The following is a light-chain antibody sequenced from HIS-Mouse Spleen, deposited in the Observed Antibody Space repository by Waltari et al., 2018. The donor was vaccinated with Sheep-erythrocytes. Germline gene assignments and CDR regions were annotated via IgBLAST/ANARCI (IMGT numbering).Light chain of an antibody. CDR1: QSISSY. V-gene: IGKV1-39*01. CDR2: AAS. J-gene: IGKJ3*01. CDR3: QQSYSTPQFT. Sequence: DIQMTQSPSSLSASVGDRVPITCRASQSISSYLNWYQQKPGKAPKLLIYAASSLQSGVPSRFSGSGSGTDFTHTISSLQPEDFATYYCQQSYSTPQFTFGPGTKVDIK.